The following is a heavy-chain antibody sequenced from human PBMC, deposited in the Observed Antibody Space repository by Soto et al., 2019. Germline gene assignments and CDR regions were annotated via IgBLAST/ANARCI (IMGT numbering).Heavy chain of an antibody. Sequence: EVQLVESGGGLVQPGGSLRLSCAASGFTFSSYSMNWVRQAPGKGLEWVSYISSSSSTIYYADSVKGRFTISRDNAKNSLYLQMNSLRDEDTAVYYCASPDYGADRSYWYFDLWGRGTLVTVSS. V-gene: IGHV3-48*02. CDR2: ISSSSSTI. D-gene: IGHD4-17*01. CDR1: GFTFSSYS. CDR3: ASPDYGADRSYWYFDL. J-gene: IGHJ2*01.